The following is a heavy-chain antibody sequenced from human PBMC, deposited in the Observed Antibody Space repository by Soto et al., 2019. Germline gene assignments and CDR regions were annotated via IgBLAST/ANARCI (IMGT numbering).Heavy chain of an antibody. J-gene: IGHJ6*02. Sequence: QVQLVQSGAEVKKPWSSVKVSCKASGGTCSSYAISWVRQAPGQGIEWSGGIIPIVGTANYAQKFQGRVTITADASTSTAYMELSSLSAEDTAVYYCARDSGTYYYYGMDVWGQGTTVTVSS. CDR1: GGTCSSYA. D-gene: IGHD2-15*01. CDR2: IIPIVGTA. V-gene: IGHV1-69*01. CDR3: ARDSGTYYYYGMDV.